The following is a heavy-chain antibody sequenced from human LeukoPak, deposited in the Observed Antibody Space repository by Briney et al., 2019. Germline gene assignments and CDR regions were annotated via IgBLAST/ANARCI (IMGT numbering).Heavy chain of an antibody. CDR2: ISYDGNNK. D-gene: IGHD3-10*01. V-gene: IGHV3-30*04. J-gene: IGHJ4*02. CDR3: AREAYGSGTYYNVEFDY. CDR1: GFTFSRHA. Sequence: GASLRLSCAASGFTFSRHAMHWVRQAPGKGLEWVAVISYDGNNKYYADSVKGRFTISRDNSKNTLFLQMNSLRADDTAVYYCAREAYGSGTYYNVEFDYWGQGTLVTVSS.